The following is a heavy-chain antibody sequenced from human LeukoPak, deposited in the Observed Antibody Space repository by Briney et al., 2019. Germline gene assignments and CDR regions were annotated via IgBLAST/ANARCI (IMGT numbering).Heavy chain of an antibody. J-gene: IGHJ6*03. CDR3: AREKQYCTNGVCYTTYYYYMDV. Sequence: SETLSLTCAVYGGSFRGYYWSRIRQPPGKGLDWIEEINHSGSTNYNPSLKSRVTISVDTSKNQFSLKLSSVTAADTAVYYCAREKQYCTNGVCYTTYYYYMDVWGKGTTVTVSS. CDR2: INHSGST. D-gene: IGHD2-8*01. V-gene: IGHV4-34*01. CDR1: GGSFRGYY.